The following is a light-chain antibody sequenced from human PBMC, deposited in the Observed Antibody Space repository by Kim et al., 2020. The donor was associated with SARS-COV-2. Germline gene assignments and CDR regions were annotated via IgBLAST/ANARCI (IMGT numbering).Light chain of an antibody. J-gene: IGLJ3*02. Sequence: QSALTQPPSVSGDPRQTVTISCSGSTSNIGNNVVNWYQQLPGKPPKLLIYYDDMLSSGVSDRFSGSESGTSASLAISDLQSEDEADYYCVAWDDDVNGPVFGGGTQLTVL. CDR3: VAWDDDVNGPV. CDR1: TSNIGNNV. CDR2: YDD. V-gene: IGLV1-36*01.